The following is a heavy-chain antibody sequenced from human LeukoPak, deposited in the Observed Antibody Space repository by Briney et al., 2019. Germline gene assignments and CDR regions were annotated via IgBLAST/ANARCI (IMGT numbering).Heavy chain of an antibody. V-gene: IGHV1-2*02. CDR3: ARVVVNGGDYFDY. Sequence: ASVKVSCKASGCTFTGYYMHWVRQAPGQGLEWMGWINPNSGGTNYAQKFQGRVTMTRDTSISTAYMELSRLRSDDTAVYYCARVVVNGGDYFDYWGQGTLVTVSS. CDR1: GCTFTGYY. D-gene: IGHD2-15*01. CDR2: INPNSGGT. J-gene: IGHJ4*02.